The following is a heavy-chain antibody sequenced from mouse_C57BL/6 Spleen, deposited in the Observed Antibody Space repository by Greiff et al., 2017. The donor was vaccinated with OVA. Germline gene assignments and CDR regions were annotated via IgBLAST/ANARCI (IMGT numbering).Heavy chain of an antibody. J-gene: IGHJ1*03. Sequence: VQLQQSGPGMVKPSQSLSLTCTVTGYSITSGYDWHWIRHFPGNKLEWMGYISYSGSTNYNPSLKSRISITHDTSKNHFFLKLNSVTTEDTATYYCAREVPGYFDVWGTGTTVTVSS. CDR2: ISYSGST. CDR3: AREVPGYFDV. CDR1: GYSITSGYD. V-gene: IGHV3-1*01. D-gene: IGHD2-14*01.